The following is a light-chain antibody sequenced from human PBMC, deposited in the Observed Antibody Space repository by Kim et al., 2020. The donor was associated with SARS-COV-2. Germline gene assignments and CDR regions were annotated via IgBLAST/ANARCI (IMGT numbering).Light chain of an antibody. CDR1: TLRNYY. V-gene: IGLV3-19*01. J-gene: IGLJ2*01. CDR2: GKN. Sequence: ALGRTGRITCQGDTLRNYYASWYQQKPGQAPILVIYGKNNRPSGIPDRFSGSSSGNTASLTITGVQAEDEADFYCNSRESSGNRVVFGGGTKLTVL. CDR3: NSRESSGNRVV.